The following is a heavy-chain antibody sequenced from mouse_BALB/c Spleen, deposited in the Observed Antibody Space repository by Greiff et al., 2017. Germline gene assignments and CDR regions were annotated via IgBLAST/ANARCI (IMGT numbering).Heavy chain of an antibody. D-gene: IGHD1-1*01. J-gene: IGHJ4*01. Sequence: VQLQQSGAELVKPGASVKLSCTASGFTFTDTYMHWVKQRPGQGLEWIGRIDPANGNTKYDPKFQGKATITADTSSNTAYLQLSSLTSEDTAVYYCSRANYYYSSSRVSYAMDYWGQGTSVTVSA. CDR3: SRANYYYSSSRVSYAMDY. CDR2: IDPANGNT. V-gene: IGHV14-3*02. CDR1: GFTFTDTY.